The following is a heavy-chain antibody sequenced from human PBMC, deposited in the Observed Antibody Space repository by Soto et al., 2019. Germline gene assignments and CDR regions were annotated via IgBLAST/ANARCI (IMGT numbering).Heavy chain of an antibody. Sequence: GGSLRLSCAASGFTFSSYAMSWVRQAPGKGLDWVSSISGSGGSTYYADSVKGRFTISRDNSKNTLYLQMNSLRAEDTAVYYCAKGSSHYYYGMDVWDQGTTVTVSS. V-gene: IGHV3-23*01. CDR1: GFTFSSYA. D-gene: IGHD6-13*01. J-gene: IGHJ6*02. CDR2: ISGSGGST. CDR3: AKGSSHYYYGMDV.